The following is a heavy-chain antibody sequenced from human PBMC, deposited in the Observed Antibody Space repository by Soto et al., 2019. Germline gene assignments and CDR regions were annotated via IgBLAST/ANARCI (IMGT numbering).Heavy chain of an antibody. D-gene: IGHD1-26*01. CDR2: IWYDGSNK. CDR1: GFIFSTYG. Sequence: GGSLRLSCAASGFIFSTYGMHWVRQAPGKGLEWVAVIWYDGSNKYYADSVKGRFTISRDNSKNTLYLQMNSLRAEDTAVYYCARVKYSGSYYYYGMDVWGQGTTVTISS. CDR3: ARVKYSGSYYYYGMDV. J-gene: IGHJ6*02. V-gene: IGHV3-33*08.